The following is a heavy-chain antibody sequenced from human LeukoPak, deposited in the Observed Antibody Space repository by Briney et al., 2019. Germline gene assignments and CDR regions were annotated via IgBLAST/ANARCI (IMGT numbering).Heavy chain of an antibody. CDR2: MYSGGST. V-gene: IGHV3-53*05. Sequence: GGSLRLSCAVSGFTVSSNYMSWVRQAPGKGLEWVSVMYSGGSTYYADSVKGRFTISRDNSKNTLHLQMNSLRAEDTAVYYCAKDDRGNEAPFDYWGQGTLVTVSS. J-gene: IGHJ4*02. CDR3: AKDDRGNEAPFDY. CDR1: GFTVSSNY.